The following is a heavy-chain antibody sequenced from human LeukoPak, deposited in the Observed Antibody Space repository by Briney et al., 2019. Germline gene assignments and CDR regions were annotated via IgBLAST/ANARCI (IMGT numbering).Heavy chain of an antibody. V-gene: IGHV3-21*01. CDR1: GFTFSSYS. CDR2: ISSSSSYI. Sequence: GGSLRLSCAASGFTFSSYSMNWVRQAPGKGLEWVSSISSSSSYIYYADSVKGRFTISRDNAKNSLYLQMNSLRAEDTAVYYCARVVDYGDYGRRELTDDYWGQGTLVTVSS. J-gene: IGHJ4*02. CDR3: ARVVDYGDYGRRELTDDY. D-gene: IGHD4-17*01.